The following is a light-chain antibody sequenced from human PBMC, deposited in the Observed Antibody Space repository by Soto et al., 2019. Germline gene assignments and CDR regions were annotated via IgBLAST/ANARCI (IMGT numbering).Light chain of an antibody. Sequence: EIVMTQSPATLSVSPGERATLSCRASQSVNSNLAWYQQKPGQAPSLLIYGASTRATGVPASFSGSGSETEFTLTISSLQSEDFSVYYCQQYNNWPPYTFGQGTNLDIK. V-gene: IGKV3-15*01. CDR2: GAS. J-gene: IGKJ2*01. CDR3: QQYNNWPPYT. CDR1: QSVNSN.